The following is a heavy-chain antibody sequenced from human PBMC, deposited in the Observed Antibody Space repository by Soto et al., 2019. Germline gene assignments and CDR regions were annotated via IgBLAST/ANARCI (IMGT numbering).Heavy chain of an antibody. CDR2: IYYSGST. Sequence: ASETLSLTCTVSGGSISSYYWSWTRQPPGKGLEWIGYIYYSGSTYYNPSLKSRVTISVDTSKNQFSLKLSSVTAADTAVYYCARADTVYYYGMDVWGQGTTVTV. CDR3: ARADTVYYYGMDV. J-gene: IGHJ6*02. V-gene: IGHV4-59*08. D-gene: IGHD5-18*01. CDR1: GGSISSYY.